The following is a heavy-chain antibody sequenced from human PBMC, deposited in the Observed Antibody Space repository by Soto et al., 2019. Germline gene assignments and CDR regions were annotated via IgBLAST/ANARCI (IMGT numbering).Heavy chain of an antibody. CDR3: ARVLSQQWLVRGVDY. V-gene: IGHV4-4*02. J-gene: IGHJ4*02. CDR2: IYHSGST. CDR1: GGSISSSNW. Sequence: QVQLQESGPGLVKPSGTLSLTCAVSGGSISSSNWWSWVRQPPGKGLEWIGEIYHSGSTNYNPSLKSRVTISVDKSKNQFSLQLSSVTAADTAVYYCARVLSQQWLVRGVDYWGQGNLVTVSS. D-gene: IGHD6-19*01.